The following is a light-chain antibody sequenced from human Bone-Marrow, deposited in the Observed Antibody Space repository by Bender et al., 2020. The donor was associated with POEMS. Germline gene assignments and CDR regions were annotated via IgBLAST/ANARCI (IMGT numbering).Light chain of an antibody. CDR2: DAN. Sequence: QSALTQPASASGSPGQSITISCIGTSSDVGNYNLVSWFQQLPGKAPRLIIFDANRRPSGGSDRFSGSKSGYTASLTISGLQAEDEADYYCCSYVTASTWVFGGGTTLTVL. CDR3: CSYVTASTWV. J-gene: IGLJ3*02. CDR1: SSDVGNYNL. V-gene: IGLV2-23*01.